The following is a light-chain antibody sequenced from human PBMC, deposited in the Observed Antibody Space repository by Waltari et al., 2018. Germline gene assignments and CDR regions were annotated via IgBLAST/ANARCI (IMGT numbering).Light chain of an antibody. CDR1: SGHSSNV. CDR2: VNSDGSH. V-gene: IGLV4-69*01. Sequence: QLVVTQSPSASASLGASVKLTCTLSSGHSSNVIAWLPQQEEKGPRYVMKVNSDGSHSKGDEIPDRFSGSSSGAERYLTISNLQSEDEADYYCQTGGHGTWVFGGGTKLTVL. J-gene: IGLJ3*02. CDR3: QTGGHGTWV.